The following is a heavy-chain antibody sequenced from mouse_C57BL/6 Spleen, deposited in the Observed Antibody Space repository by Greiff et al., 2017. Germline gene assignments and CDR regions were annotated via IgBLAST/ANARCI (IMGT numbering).Heavy chain of an antibody. Sequence: VQLKESVAELVRPGASVKLSCTASGFNIKNTYMHWVKQRPEQGLEWIGRIDPANGNTKYAPKFQGKATITADTSSNTAYLQLRSLTSEDTAIYDSARGYCTSGGFRGWGQGTLVTVSA. J-gene: IGHJ3*01. CDR2: IDPANGNT. D-gene: IGHD5-1*01. CDR1: GFNIKNTY. V-gene: IGHV14-3*01. CDR3: ARGYCTSGGFRG.